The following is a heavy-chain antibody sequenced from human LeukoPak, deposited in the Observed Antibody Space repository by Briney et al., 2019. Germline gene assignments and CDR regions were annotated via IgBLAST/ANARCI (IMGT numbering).Heavy chain of an antibody. V-gene: IGHV4-34*01. J-gene: IGHJ3*02. D-gene: IGHD6-13*01. Sequence: SETLSLTCAVYGGSFSGYYWSWIRQPPGKGLEWIGEINHSGSTNYNPSLKSRVTISVDTSKNQFSLKLSSVTAADTAVYYCAREGSIAGHAFDIWGQGTMVTVSS. CDR3: AREGSIAGHAFDI. CDR1: GGSFSGYY. CDR2: INHSGST.